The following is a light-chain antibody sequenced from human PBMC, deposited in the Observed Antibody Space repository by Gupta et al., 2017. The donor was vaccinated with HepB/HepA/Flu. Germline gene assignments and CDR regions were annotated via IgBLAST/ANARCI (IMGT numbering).Light chain of an antibody. CDR2: DKD. CDR3: DARDTSGNYLMV. V-gene: IGLV3-19*01. CDR1: RPRTYH. Sequence: SSELTQDPAVSVALVQTVGITCRGNRPRTYHASWYQQRPGQAPVLVIYDKDNRPSGIPDRFSGASSGNTASLTITGAQAEDEADYYCDARDTSGNYLMVFGGGTKLTVL. J-gene: IGLJ2*01.